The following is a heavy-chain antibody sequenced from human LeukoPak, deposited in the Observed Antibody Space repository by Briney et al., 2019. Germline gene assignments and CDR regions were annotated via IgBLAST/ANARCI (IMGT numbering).Heavy chain of an antibody. J-gene: IGHJ5*02. CDR2: IYNSGST. D-gene: IGHD6-13*01. Sequence: PSETLSLTCTVSGYSISSGYFWGWIRQPPGKGLEWIGTIYNSGSTYYNASLESRVTISVDTSKNQFSLKLSSVTAADTAVHYCARAYSSSWYFNWFDPWGQGTLVTVSS. V-gene: IGHV4-38-2*02. CDR3: ARAYSSSWYFNWFDP. CDR1: GYSISSGYF.